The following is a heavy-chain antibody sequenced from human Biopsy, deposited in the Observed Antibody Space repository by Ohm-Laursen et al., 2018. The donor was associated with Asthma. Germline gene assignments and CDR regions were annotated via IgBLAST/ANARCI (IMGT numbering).Heavy chain of an antibody. CDR3: AKELFPGWELRRGPDS. CDR1: GFGVSRDH. CDR2: IYSGGTS. D-gene: IGHD1-26*01. Sequence: SLRLSCTASGFGVSRDHMFWVRQAPGKGLEWVSVIYSGGTSHTADSVRGRFTISRDNSKNTLFLEMNSLRPEDTAVYYCAKELFPGWELRRGPDSWGQGTLVTVSS. V-gene: IGHV3-66*02. J-gene: IGHJ4*02.